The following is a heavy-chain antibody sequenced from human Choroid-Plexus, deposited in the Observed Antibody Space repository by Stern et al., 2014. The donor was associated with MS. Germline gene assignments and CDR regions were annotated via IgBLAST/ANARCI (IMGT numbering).Heavy chain of an antibody. CDR3: ARHQGGVAAN. CDR1: GGSFSSFD. D-gene: IGHD6-13*01. V-gene: IGHV1-69*18. Sequence: QVQLVQSGAEVKKPESSVKVSCKASGGSFSSFDISWGRQAPGQRLEWLGKISPMFGVANYAQNFQGRVTFTADESTSTAYMELSSLRSEDTAVYYCARHQGGVAANWGQGTLVTVSS. CDR2: ISPMFGVA. J-gene: IGHJ4*02.